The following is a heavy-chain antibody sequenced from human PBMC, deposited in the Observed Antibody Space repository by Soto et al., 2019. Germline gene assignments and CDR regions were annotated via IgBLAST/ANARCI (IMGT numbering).Heavy chain of an antibody. Sequence: QVQLVQSGAEVKKPGSSVKVSCKASGGTFSSYAISWVRQAPGQGLEWMGGIIPIFGTANYAQKFQGRDTITADESTSTAYMELSSLRSEDTAVYYCVSSGAARPFNLYYGMDVWGQGTTVTVSS. V-gene: IGHV1-69*01. J-gene: IGHJ6*02. D-gene: IGHD6-6*01. CDR2: IIPIFGTA. CDR1: GGTFSSYA. CDR3: VSSGAARPFNLYYGMDV.